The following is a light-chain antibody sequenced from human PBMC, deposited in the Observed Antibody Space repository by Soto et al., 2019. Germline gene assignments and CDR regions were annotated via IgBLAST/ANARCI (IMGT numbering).Light chain of an antibody. J-gene: IGLJ3*02. CDR3: GTWDSSLSAAV. Sequence: QSVLTQPPSVSAAPGQKVIISCSGSNSNIGSNYVSWYQQLPGTAPKLLIHDDDERSFGIPDRFSGSKSGTSATLGITGLQTAAEADYYCGTWDSSLSAAVFGGGTKLTVL. CDR1: NSNIGSNY. CDR2: DDD. V-gene: IGLV1-51*01.